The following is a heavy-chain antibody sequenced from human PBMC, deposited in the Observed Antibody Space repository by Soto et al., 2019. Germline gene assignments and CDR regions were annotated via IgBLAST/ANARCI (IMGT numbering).Heavy chain of an antibody. V-gene: IGHV4-59*01. CDR3: ARDTDYGDYYDY. J-gene: IGHJ4*02. D-gene: IGHD4-17*01. Sequence: SETLSLTCTVSGGSISSYYWSWIRQPPGKGLEWIGYIYYSGSTNYNPSLKSRVTISVDTSKNQFSLKLSSVTAADTAVYYCARDTDYGDYYDYWGQGTLVTVSS. CDR2: IYYSGST. CDR1: GGSISSYY.